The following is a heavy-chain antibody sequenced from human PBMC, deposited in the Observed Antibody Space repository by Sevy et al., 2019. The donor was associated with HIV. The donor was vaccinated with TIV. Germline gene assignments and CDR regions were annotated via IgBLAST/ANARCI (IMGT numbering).Heavy chain of an antibody. CDR2: IKQDGSEK. CDR3: ARALLWFGEAWGY. CDR1: GFTFSSYW. D-gene: IGHD3-10*01. V-gene: IGHV3-7*04. Sequence: GGSLRLSCAASGFTFSSYWMSWVRQAPGKGLEWVANIKQDGSEKYDVDSVKGRFTIPRDNAKNSLYLQMNSRRAEDTAVYYCARALLWFGEAWGYWGQGTLVTVSS. J-gene: IGHJ4*02.